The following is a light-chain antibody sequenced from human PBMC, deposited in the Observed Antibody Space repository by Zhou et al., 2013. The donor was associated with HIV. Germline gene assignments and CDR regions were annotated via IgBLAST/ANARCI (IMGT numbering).Light chain of an antibody. V-gene: IGKV3-11*01. CDR1: QSVRSS. Sequence: EIVLTQSPGTLYLSPGERATLSCRASQSVRSSLAWYQQKPGQVPRLLIYDSSNRATGIPARFSGSGSGTDFTLTISSVEPEDFALYYCQQSTDEVTFGQGTKLEIK. CDR3: QQSTDEVT. J-gene: IGKJ2*01. CDR2: DSS.